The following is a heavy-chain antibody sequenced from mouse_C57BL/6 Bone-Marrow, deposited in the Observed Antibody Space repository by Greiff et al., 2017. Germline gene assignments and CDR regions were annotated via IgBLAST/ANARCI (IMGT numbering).Heavy chain of an antibody. D-gene: IGHD3-2*02. J-gene: IGHJ4*01. CDR1: GYSFTSYY. V-gene: IGHV1-66*01. Sequence: VQLQQSGPELVKPGASVKISCKASGYSFTSYYIHWVKQRPGQGLEWIGWIYPGSGNTKYNEKFKGKATLTADTSSSTAYMQLSSLTSEDSAVYYCARLRQLRLFYAMDYWGQGTSVTVSS. CDR2: IYPGSGNT. CDR3: ARLRQLRLFYAMDY.